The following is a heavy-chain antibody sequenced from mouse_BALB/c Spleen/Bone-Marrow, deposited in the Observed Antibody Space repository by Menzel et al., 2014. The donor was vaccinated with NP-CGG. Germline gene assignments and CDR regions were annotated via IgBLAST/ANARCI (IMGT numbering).Heavy chain of an antibody. CDR2: ISSGGSNT. J-gene: IGHJ2*01. V-gene: IGHV5-6*02. Sequence: EVMLVESGGDIVKPGGSLKLSCAASGFTFSSYGMSWVRQSPDKRLEWVATISSGGSNTFYPDNVKGRFTISRDNAKNTLYLQMSSLKSEDTAMYYCARRSDYDYFGYWGRGTTLTVSS. D-gene: IGHD2-4*01. CDR1: GFTFSSYG. CDR3: ARRSDYDYFGY.